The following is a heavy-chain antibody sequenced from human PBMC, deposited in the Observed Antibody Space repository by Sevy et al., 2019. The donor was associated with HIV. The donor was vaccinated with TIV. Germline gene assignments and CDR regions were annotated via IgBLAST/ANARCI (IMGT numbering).Heavy chain of an antibody. Sequence: GGSLRLSCAASGFTFSSYSMNWVRQAPGKGLEWVSYISSSSSTIYYADSVKGRFTISRDNAKNSLYLQMNSLRAEDTAVYYCARLAGTLDYWGQGTLVTVSS. CDR1: GFTFSSYS. CDR3: ARLAGTLDY. D-gene: IGHD6-13*01. V-gene: IGHV3-48*01. CDR2: ISSSSSTI. J-gene: IGHJ4*02.